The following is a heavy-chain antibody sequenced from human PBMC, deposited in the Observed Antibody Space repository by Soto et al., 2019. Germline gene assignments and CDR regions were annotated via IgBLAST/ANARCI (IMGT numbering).Heavy chain of an antibody. J-gene: IGHJ6*02. CDR1: GYTFTGYY. CDR2: INPNSGGT. Sequence: ASVKVSCKASGYTFTGYYMHWVRQAPGQGLEWMGWINPNSGGTNYAQKFRGWVTMTRDTSISTAYMELSRLRSDDTAVYYCARDRVIAAAGTIAVAGCWGRTYYHYGMDVWGQGTTVTVAS. CDR3: ARDRVIAAAGTIAVAGCWGRTYYHYGMDV. D-gene: IGHD6-13*01. V-gene: IGHV1-2*04.